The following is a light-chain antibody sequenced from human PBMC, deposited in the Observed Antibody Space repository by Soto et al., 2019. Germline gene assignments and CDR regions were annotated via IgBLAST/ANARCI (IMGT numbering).Light chain of an antibody. CDR1: QSISSW. V-gene: IGKV1-39*01. J-gene: IGKJ1*01. Sequence: DIQMTQSPSTLSASVGDRVTVTCWASQSISSWLAWYQQKPGKAPKLLIYAASSLQSGVPSRFSGSGSGTDFTLTISSLQPEDFATYYCLQSYSTPWTFGQGTKVDIK. CDR3: LQSYSTPWT. CDR2: AAS.